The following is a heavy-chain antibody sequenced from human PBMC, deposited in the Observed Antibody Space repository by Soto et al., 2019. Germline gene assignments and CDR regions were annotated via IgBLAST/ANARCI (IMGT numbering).Heavy chain of an antibody. CDR1: GGTISSYY. J-gene: IGHJ4*02. D-gene: IGHD5-12*01. Sequence: PSETLSLTCTVAGGTISSYYWSWIRQPPGKGLEWIGYIYYSGSTNYNPSLKSRVTISVDTSKNQFSLKLSSVTAADTAVYYCARHVGYSGYDFDYWGQGTLVTVSS. V-gene: IGHV4-59*08. CDR2: IYYSGST. CDR3: ARHVGYSGYDFDY.